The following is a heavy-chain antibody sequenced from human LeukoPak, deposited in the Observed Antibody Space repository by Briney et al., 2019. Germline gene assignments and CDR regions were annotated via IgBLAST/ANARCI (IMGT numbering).Heavy chain of an antibody. CDR3: ARVDGNCVSRPFDL. CDR1: GYTFTGYS. Sequence: GASVKVSCTASGYTFTGYSIYWVTQTPGQKLEWMGWINPKTGTANSAQKFQGRVTMTRDTSISTVYMEVRSLRSDDTALYYGARVDGNCVSRPFDLWGQGTMVTVSS. J-gene: IGHJ3*01. D-gene: IGHD1-1*01. V-gene: IGHV1-2*02. CDR2: INPKTGTA.